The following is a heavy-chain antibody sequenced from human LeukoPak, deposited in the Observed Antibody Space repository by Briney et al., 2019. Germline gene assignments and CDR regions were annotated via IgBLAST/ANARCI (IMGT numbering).Heavy chain of an antibody. V-gene: IGHV3-66*01. CDR1: GFTVTSHY. CDR3: ARDPLDNSVHY. J-gene: IGHJ4*02. Sequence: GGSLRLSCEVSGFTVTSHYMSWVRQAPGKGLEWVSLIYSIAGGGYTYYTDSVKGRFTFSRDNSKNTLFLQMNSLRVEDTAVYYCARDPLDNSVHYWGQGTLVTVSS. D-gene: IGHD3-22*01. CDR2: IYSIAGGGYT.